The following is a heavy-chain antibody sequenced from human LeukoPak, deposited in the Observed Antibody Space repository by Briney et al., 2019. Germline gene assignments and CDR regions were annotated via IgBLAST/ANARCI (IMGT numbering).Heavy chain of an antibody. CDR1: GGTFSSYA. V-gene: IGHV1-2*06. J-gene: IGHJ1*01. CDR3: AICLWYYDSSGYFKH. CDR2: INPNSGGT. D-gene: IGHD3-22*01. Sequence: ASVKVSCKASGGTFSSYAISWVRQAPGQGLEWMGRINPNSGGTNYAQKFQGRVTMTRDTSISTAYMELSRLRSDDTAVYYCAICLWYYDSSGYFKHWGQGPLVTVSS.